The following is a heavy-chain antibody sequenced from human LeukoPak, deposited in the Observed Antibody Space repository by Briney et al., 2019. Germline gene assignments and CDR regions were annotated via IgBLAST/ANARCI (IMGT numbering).Heavy chain of an antibody. D-gene: IGHD5-18*01. CDR1: GFTFSSYW. CDR3: ARRADYSYGPPGAFDI. Sequence: GGSPRLSCAASGFTFSSYWMSWVRQAPGKGLEWVANIKQDGSEKYYVDSVKGRFTISRDNAKNSLYLQMNSLRAEDTAVYYCARRADYSYGPPGAFDIWGQGTMVTVSS. V-gene: IGHV3-7*01. J-gene: IGHJ3*02. CDR2: IKQDGSEK.